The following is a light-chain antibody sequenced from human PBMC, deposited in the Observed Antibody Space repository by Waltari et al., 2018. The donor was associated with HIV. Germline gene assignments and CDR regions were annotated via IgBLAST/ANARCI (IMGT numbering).Light chain of an antibody. J-gene: IGKJ5*01. V-gene: IGKV1-39*01. Sequence: LQMTESPSSMSASVGDRVPMPGRTSQSISSYLNWYQQKPGKAPKPLIYAASSLQSGVPSRFSGSGSGTDFTLTISSLQPEDFATYYCQESYSTPLITFGPGTRLEIK. CDR2: AAS. CDR3: QESYSTPLIT. CDR1: QSISSY.